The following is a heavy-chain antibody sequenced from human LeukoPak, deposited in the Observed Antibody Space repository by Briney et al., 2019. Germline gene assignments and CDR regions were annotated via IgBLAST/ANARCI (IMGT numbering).Heavy chain of an antibody. CDR3: TTAPAAYTFDY. D-gene: IGHD2-2*01. J-gene: IGHJ4*02. V-gene: IGHV3-15*01. CDR1: GFTFSNAW. Sequence: KSGGSLRLSCAASGFTFSNAWMSWVRQAPGKGLEWVGRIKSKTDGGTTEYAAPVKGRFTISRDDSKNTLYLQMNSLKTEDTAVYYCTTAPAAYTFDYWGQGTLVTVSS. CDR2: IKSKTDGGTT.